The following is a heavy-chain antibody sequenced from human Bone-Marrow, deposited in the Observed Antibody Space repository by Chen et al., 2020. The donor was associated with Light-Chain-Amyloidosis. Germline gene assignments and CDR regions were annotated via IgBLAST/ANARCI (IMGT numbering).Heavy chain of an antibody. Sequence: EVQLEQSGPEVKKTGESLKISCKGSGYTFPNYWIGWVRQMPGKGLEWMGVIYPDVSDAIYSPSFERQVTSSADKSITTAYLQWRSLKASDTAMYYCARRRDGYNFDYWGQGTLVTVSS. CDR3: ARRRDGYNFDY. J-gene: IGHJ4*02. CDR2: IYPDVSDA. CDR1: GYTFPNYW. D-gene: IGHD5-12*01. V-gene: IGHV5-51*01.